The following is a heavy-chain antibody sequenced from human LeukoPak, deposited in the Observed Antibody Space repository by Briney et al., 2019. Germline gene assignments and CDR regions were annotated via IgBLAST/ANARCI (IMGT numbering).Heavy chain of an antibody. J-gene: IGHJ4*02. CDR1: GFTFSSYA. Sequence: PGGSLRLSCAASGFTFSSYAMSWVRQAPGKGLEWVSAISGSGGSTYYADSVKGRFTISRDNSKNTLYLQMNSLRAEDTAVYYCAKAPTAILPNWNYCDYWGQGTLVTVSS. CDR3: AKAPTAILPNWNYCDY. D-gene: IGHD2-2*02. V-gene: IGHV3-23*01. CDR2: ISGSGGST.